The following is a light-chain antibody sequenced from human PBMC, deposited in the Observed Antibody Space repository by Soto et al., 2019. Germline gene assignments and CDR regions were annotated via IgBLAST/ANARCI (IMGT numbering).Light chain of an antibody. V-gene: IGKV3-11*01. Sequence: EIVLTQSPVTLSLSPGERATLSCRASQSVRTYLAWYQVKPGQAPRLLIYDASRRASGVPARFSGSGSGTDFTLTISSLEPEDFAVYFCQQYGDSPMYTFGQGTKLEI. J-gene: IGKJ2*01. CDR2: DAS. CDR3: QQYGDSPMYT. CDR1: QSVRTY.